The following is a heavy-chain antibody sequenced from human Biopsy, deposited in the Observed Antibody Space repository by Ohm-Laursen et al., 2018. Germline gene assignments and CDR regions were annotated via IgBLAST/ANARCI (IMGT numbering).Heavy chain of an antibody. V-gene: IGHV1-18*01. CDR3: ARAKLEPVYYYYGMDV. CDR1: GYTFTNYG. J-gene: IGHJ6*02. CDR2: ISPYNGDT. D-gene: IGHD1-1*01. Sequence: SVKVSCKASGYTFTNYGISWVRQAPGQGLEWMGWISPYNGDTDYAQKLQGRVTMTTDTSTSTAYMDLNSLRSDDTAVYYCARAKLEPVYYYYGMDVWGQGTTVTVSS.